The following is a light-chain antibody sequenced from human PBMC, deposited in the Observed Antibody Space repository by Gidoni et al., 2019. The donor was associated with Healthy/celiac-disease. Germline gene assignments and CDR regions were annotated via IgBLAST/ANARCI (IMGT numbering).Light chain of an antibody. CDR1: QNVSSSY. J-gene: IGKJ1*01. V-gene: IGKV3-20*01. CDR3: QQYGSSPGT. Sequence: EIVLTQSPGTLSLSPGERATLTCSASQNVSSSYLAWYQQKPGQAPRLLIYGASSRATGIPDRFSGSGSGTDFTLTISRLEPEDFAVYYCQQYGSSPGTFGQGTKVEIK. CDR2: GAS.